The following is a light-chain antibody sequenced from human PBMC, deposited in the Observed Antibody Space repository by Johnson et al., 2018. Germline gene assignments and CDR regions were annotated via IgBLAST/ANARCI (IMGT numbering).Light chain of an antibody. CDR3: GTWDSSLSAGNV. CDR2: ENN. Sequence: QSVLTQPPSVSAAPGQKVTISCSGSSSNIGNNYVSWYQQLPGTAPKLLIYENNKRPSGIPDRFSGSKSGTSATLGITGLQTGDEADYYGGTWDSSLSAGNVFGTGTKVTDL. V-gene: IGLV1-51*02. J-gene: IGLJ1*01. CDR1: SSNIGNNY.